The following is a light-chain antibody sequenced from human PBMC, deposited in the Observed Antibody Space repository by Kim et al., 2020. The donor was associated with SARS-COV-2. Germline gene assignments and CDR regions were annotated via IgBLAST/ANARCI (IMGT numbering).Light chain of an antibody. CDR1: QSVSSN. CDR2: AAS. Sequence: EIVMTQSPATLSVSPGERATLSCRASQSVSSNLAWYQHKPGQAPRLLIYAASTRATGVPARFSGSGSGTEFTLTISSLQSGDFAVYYCQQYNNWPLFGPGTKVDIK. J-gene: IGKJ3*01. V-gene: IGKV3-15*01. CDR3: QQYNNWPL.